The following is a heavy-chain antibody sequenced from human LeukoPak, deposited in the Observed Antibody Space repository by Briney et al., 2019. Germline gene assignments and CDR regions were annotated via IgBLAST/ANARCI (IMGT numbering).Heavy chain of an antibody. J-gene: IGHJ4*02. CDR2: IYHSGST. Sequence: SGTLSLTYAVSGGSISSSNWWSWVRQPPGKGLEWIGEIYHSGSTNYNPSLKSRVTISVDTSKNQFSLKLSAVTAADTAVYFRSEDYVGGAGTFDYWGQGTLVTGPS. CDR3: SEDYVGGAGTFDY. V-gene: IGHV4-4*02. CDR1: GGSISSSNW. D-gene: IGHD3-16*01.